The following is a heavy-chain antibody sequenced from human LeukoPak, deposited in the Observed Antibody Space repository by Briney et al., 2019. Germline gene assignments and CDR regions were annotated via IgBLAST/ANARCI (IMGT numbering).Heavy chain of an antibody. V-gene: IGHV3-7*01. D-gene: IGHD1-26*01. CDR2: IKQDGSGR. CDR3: ARDSGRYRDNNAFDI. CDR1: EFTFSSYW. J-gene: IGHJ3*02. Sequence: GGSLRLSCAASEFTFSSYWMSWVRQAPGKGLEWVANIKQDGSGRYYLDSVKGRFTISRDNAENSLYLQMNSLRAEDTAVYYCARDSGRYRDNNAFDIWGQGTMVTVSS.